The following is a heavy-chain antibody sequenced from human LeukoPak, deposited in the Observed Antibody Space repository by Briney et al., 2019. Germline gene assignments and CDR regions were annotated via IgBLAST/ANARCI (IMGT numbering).Heavy chain of an antibody. D-gene: IGHD4-17*01. V-gene: IGHV3-21*01. Sequence: GGSLRLSCAASRFTFSSYSMNWVRQAPGKGLEWVSSISSSGSNIYYADSVKGRFTISRDNAKNSLYLQMNSLRAEDMAVYYCATNSTVTRVGFDYWGQGTLVTVSS. CDR3: ATNSTVTRVGFDY. J-gene: IGHJ4*02. CDR1: RFTFSSYS. CDR2: ISSSGSNI.